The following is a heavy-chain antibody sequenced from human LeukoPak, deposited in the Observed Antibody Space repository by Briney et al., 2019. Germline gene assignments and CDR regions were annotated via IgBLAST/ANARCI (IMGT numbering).Heavy chain of an antibody. V-gene: IGHV1-2*02. CDR2: INPNSGGT. CDR3: ARSETMLVPAVKGYAFDI. CDR1: GYTFTVYY. D-gene: IGHD2-2*01. J-gene: IGHJ3*02. Sequence: GASVKVSCKASGYTFTVYYMHWVRQAPGQRLEWMGWINPNSGGTNYAQKFQGRVTMTRDTSISTAYMELSRLRSDDTAVYYCARSETMLVPAVKGYAFDIWGQGTMVTVSS.